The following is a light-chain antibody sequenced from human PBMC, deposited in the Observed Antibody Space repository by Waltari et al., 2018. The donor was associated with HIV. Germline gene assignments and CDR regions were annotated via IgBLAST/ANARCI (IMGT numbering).Light chain of an antibody. V-gene: IGLV2-8*01. CDR1: SSEVGGYNS. CDR2: DVI. CDR3: SSHAGSKVV. J-gene: IGLJ2*01. Sequence: QSALTQPPSASGSPGQSVTLSCTGTSSEVGGYNSVSWHQQHPGKAPKLMIYDVITGPSVLPVRFSGAKSVNTASRTFAGHQPEEEADYYCSSHAGSKVVFGGGTRLTVL.